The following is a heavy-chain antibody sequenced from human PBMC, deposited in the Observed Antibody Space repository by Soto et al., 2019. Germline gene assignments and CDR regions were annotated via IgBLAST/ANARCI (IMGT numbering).Heavy chain of an antibody. CDR2: INHSGST. D-gene: IGHD1-26*01. Sequence: QVQLQQWGAGLLKPSETLSLTCAVYGGSFSDYYWSWIRQPPGKGLEWIGEINHSGSTNYNPSLKSRVTLSVDTSKHQFALKLSSVTAADTAVYYCARGRGGATPYWGQGTLVTVSS. CDR3: ARGRGGATPY. J-gene: IGHJ4*02. V-gene: IGHV4-34*01. CDR1: GGSFSDYY.